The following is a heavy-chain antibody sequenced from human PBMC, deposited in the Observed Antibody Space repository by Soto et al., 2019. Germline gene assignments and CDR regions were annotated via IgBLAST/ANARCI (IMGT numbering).Heavy chain of an antibody. CDR2: LNPNSGDT. Sequence: QVQLVQSGAEVKKPGASVKVSCKASGYTFSCYDINWVRQATGQGLEWMGWLNPNSGDTGYAQKFQGRVTLTRNTSINTAYIELSSLTSDETAVYYCATSGGGWYLYWGQGTLVTVSS. V-gene: IGHV1-8*01. CDR1: GYTFSCYD. CDR3: ATSGGGWYLY. J-gene: IGHJ4*02. D-gene: IGHD6-19*01.